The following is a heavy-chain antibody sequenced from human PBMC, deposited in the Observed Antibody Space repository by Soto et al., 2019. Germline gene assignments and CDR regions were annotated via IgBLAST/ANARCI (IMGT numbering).Heavy chain of an antibody. CDR3: AKVPGYYGSGSYGMDV. CDR2: ISGSGGST. D-gene: IGHD3-10*01. CDR1: GFTFSNYA. V-gene: IGHV3-23*01. Sequence: GGSLRLSCAASGFTFSNYAVTWVRQAPGKGLEWVSTISGSGGSTYYADSVKGRFTISRDNSKNTLYLQMNSLRAEDTAVYYCAKVPGYYGSGSYGMDVWGQGTTVTVSS. J-gene: IGHJ6*02.